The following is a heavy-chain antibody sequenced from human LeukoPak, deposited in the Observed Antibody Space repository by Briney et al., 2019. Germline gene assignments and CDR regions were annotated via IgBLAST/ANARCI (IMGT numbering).Heavy chain of an antibody. J-gene: IGHJ5*02. Sequence: GGSLRLSCAAPGLITDNYAIHWARQAPGKGLEWVSLIIGDGGSTFYADSVRGRFTISRDNSKNSLSLQMNSLRSEDTALYFCVRESERSGWFDHWGQGTLVTVSS. V-gene: IGHV3-43*02. CDR1: GLITDNYA. D-gene: IGHD1-26*01. CDR3: VRESERSGWFDH. CDR2: IIGDGGST.